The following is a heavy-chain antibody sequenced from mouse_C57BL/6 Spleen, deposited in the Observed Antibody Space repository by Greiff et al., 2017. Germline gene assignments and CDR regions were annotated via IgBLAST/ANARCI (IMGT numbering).Heavy chain of an antibody. J-gene: IGHJ4*01. D-gene: IGHD2-3*01. CDR3: AKSYEDYAMDY. CDR1: GYAFTNYL. V-gene: IGHV1-54*01. Sequence: QVQLQQSGAELVRPGTSVKVSCKASGYAFTNYLIEWVKQRPGQGLEWIGVLNPGSGGTNYNEKFKGKATLTADKSSSTAYMQLSSLTSEDSAVYFCAKSYEDYAMDYGGQGTSVTVSS. CDR2: LNPGSGGT.